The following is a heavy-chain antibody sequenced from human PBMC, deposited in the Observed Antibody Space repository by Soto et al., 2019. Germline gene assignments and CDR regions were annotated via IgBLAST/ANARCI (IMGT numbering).Heavy chain of an antibody. Sequence: QVQLVQSGAEMRKPGSSLRVSCTASGGTFSDYAFSWVRQAPGHGLERMGGIVPRFGSPNYAQKFGGRVTITADTSSSTVYMALSSLRFDDTAVYFCARDRIQLRLGKYSFNGMDVWGQGTTIIVSS. V-gene: IGHV1-69*06. D-gene: IGHD3-16*01. J-gene: IGHJ6*02. CDR1: GGTFSDYA. CDR2: IVPRFGSP. CDR3: ARDRIQLRLGKYSFNGMDV.